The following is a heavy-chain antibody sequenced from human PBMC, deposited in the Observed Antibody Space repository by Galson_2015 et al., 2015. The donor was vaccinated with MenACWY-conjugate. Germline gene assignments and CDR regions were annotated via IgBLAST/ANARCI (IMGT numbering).Heavy chain of an antibody. CDR2: ISSGHIYS. D-gene: IGHD5-12*01. J-gene: IGHJ4*02. Sequence: SLRLSCAASGFTFRDYYMSWIRQAPGKGLEWVAYISSGHIYSNHADSVKGRFTISRDNAKNSLFLQMNSLRAEVTAVYFCARTPRSYSGYTFEKWGQGTLVTVSS. CDR1: GFTFRDYY. V-gene: IGHV3-11*06. CDR3: ARTPRSYSGYTFEK.